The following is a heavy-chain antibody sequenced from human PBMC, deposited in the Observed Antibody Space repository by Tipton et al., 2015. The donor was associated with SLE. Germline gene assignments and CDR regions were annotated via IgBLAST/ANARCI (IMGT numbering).Heavy chain of an antibody. CDR2: IKQDGSQI. Sequence: GSLRLSCAASGFTFDNYWMLWFRQAPGKGLEWVANIKQDGSQIYYMDSVKGRFTISRDNAKNSVYFQMNSLRVEDTAVYYCARGGLAPGAARGQGILVTVSS. CDR1: GFTFDNYW. J-gene: IGHJ4*02. D-gene: IGHD2-2*01. CDR3: ARGGLAPGAA. V-gene: IGHV3-7*01.